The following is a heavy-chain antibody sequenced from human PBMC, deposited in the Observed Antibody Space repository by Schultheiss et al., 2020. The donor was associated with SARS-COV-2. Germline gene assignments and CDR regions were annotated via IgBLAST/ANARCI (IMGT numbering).Heavy chain of an antibody. Sequence: GGSLRLSCAASGFTFSSYAMHWVRQAPGKGLEWVSSISSSSSYIYYADSVKGRFTISRDNSKNTLYLQMNSLRAEDTAVYYCARAPIRSYTHTYYYGSGPLDYWGQGTLVTVSS. D-gene: IGHD3-10*01. CDR3: ARAPIRSYTHTYYYGSGPLDY. CDR1: GFTFSSYA. V-gene: IGHV3-21*01. J-gene: IGHJ4*02. CDR2: ISSSSSYI.